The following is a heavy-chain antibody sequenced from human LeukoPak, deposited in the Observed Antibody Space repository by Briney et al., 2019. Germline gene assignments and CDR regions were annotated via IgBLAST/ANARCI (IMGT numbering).Heavy chain of an antibody. V-gene: IGHV4-30-2*01. J-gene: IGHJ3*02. D-gene: IGHD3-9*01. CDR1: GGSISSGGYS. CDR2: IYHSGST. Sequence: SQTLSLTCAVSGGSISSGGYSWSWIRQPPGKGLEWIGYIYHSGSTYYNPSLKSRVTISVDRSKNQFSLKLSSVTAADTAVYYCARATDYDILTGYYTGAFDIWAKGQWSPSLQ. CDR3: ARATDYDILTGYYTGAFDI.